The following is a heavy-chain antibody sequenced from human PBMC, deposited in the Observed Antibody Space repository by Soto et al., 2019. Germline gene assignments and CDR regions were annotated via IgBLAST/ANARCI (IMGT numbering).Heavy chain of an antibody. V-gene: IGHV3-11*01. Sequence: PGGSLRLSCATSVFTFSYYYMIWIRQAPGKGLEWVSYIGTRGNTKYYADSVRGRFTISRDNAKNSLYLQMNSLRADDTAVYYCARDGTEYYGEYYDYWGQGIPVTVSS. J-gene: IGHJ4*02. CDR2: IGTRGNTK. CDR1: VFTFSYYY. D-gene: IGHD4-17*01. CDR3: ARDGTEYYGEYYDY.